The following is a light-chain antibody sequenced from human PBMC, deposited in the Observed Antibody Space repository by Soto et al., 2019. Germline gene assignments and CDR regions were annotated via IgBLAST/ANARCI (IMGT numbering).Light chain of an antibody. J-gene: IGLJ1*01. CDR1: TRAVGGYNY. CDR3: CSFTNIKTDV. Sequence: QSVLTQTASESGSPGQSIPISCTGTTRAVGGYNYVTWYQQYPGQAPKIIIYDVNRRPPGVSDRFSGSKSGNTASLTVSDLQAGDEADYFCCSFTNIKTDVFGGGTKVTVL. CDR2: DVN. V-gene: IGLV2-14*03.